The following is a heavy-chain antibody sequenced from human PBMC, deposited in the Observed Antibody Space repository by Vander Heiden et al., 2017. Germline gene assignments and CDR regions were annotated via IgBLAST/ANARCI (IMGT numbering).Heavy chain of an antibody. CDR1: GGSISSSTYY. Sequence: QLQLQESGPGLLKPSETQSLTCIVSGGSISSSTYYWGWIRQPPGKGLEWIGSIYYSGTTYYNPSLKSRVTISVDTSKTQFSLKLRSVTAADTAVYYCARVPFGYFDYWGQGTLVTVSS. CDR3: ARVPFGYFDY. J-gene: IGHJ4*02. D-gene: IGHD3-10*01. CDR2: IYYSGTT. V-gene: IGHV4-39*01.